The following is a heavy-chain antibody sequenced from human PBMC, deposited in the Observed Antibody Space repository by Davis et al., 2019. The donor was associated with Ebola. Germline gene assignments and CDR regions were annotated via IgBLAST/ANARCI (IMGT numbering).Heavy chain of an antibody. CDR3: VRDYNDGIGRFDY. V-gene: IGHV3-30*03. Sequence: GESLKISCAGSGFRFSGYSINWVRQAPGKGLEWVTDIAYDGRYESYAESVKGRFTISRDNSKSTLYLQMNSLRLEDTAVYYCVRDYNDGIGRFDYWGQGTLVTVSS. J-gene: IGHJ4*02. D-gene: IGHD3-16*01. CDR1: GFRFSGYS. CDR2: IAYDGRYE.